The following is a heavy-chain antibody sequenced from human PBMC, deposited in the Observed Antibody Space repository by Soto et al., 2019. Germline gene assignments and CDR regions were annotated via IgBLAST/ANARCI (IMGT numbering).Heavy chain of an antibody. CDR2: INPNSGGT. CDR3: ARGPPVWQLAYDAFDI. CDR1: GYTLTELS. V-gene: IGHV1-2*04. D-gene: IGHD6-6*01. Sequence: ASVKVSCKVSGYTLTELSMHWVRQAPGKGLEWMGWINPNSGGTNYAQKFQGWVTMTRDTSISTAYMELSRLRSDDTAVYYCARGPPVWQLAYDAFDIWGQGTMVTVS. J-gene: IGHJ3*02.